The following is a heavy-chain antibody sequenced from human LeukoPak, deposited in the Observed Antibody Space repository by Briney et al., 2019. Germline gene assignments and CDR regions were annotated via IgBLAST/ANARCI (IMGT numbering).Heavy chain of an antibody. CDR2: ISAYNGNT. V-gene: IGHV1-18*01. D-gene: IGHD2-21*01. J-gene: IGHJ4*02. Sequence: ASVKVSCKASGYTFTSYGISWVRQAPGQGLEWMGWISAYNGNTNYAQKLQGRVTMTTDTSTSTAYMELRSLRSDDTAVYYCARAGEPPEEWAYCGGDCSAGEGFFGYWGQGTLVTVSS. CDR3: ARAGEPPEEWAYCGGDCSAGEGFFGY. CDR1: GYTFTSYG.